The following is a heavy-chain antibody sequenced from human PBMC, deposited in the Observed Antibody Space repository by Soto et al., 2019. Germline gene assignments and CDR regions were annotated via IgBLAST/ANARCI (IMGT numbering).Heavy chain of an antibody. CDR1: GGSISSGDYY. J-gene: IGHJ5*02. CDR3: ARGRVPDWFDP. CDR2: IYYSGST. V-gene: IGHV4-30-4*01. Sequence: SETLSLTCTVSGGSISSGDYYWSWIRQPPGKGLEWIGYIYYSGSTYYNPSLKSRVTISVDTSKNQFSLKLSSVTAADTAVYYCARGRVPDWFDPWGQGTLVTVSS. D-gene: IGHD3-10*02.